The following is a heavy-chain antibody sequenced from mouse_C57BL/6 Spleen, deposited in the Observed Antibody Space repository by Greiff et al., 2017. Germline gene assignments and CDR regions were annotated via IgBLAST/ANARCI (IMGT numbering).Heavy chain of an antibody. J-gene: IGHJ3*01. CDR1: GYTFTSYG. V-gene: IGHV1-81*01. CDR3: ANYGSSYPAWFAY. D-gene: IGHD1-1*01. Sequence: VQLQQSGAELARPGASVKLSCKASGYTFTSYGISWVKQRTGQGLEWIGEIYPRSGNTYYNEKFKGKATLTADKSSSTAYMELRSLTSEDSAVYFCANYGSSYPAWFAYWGQGTLVTVSA. CDR2: IYPRSGNT.